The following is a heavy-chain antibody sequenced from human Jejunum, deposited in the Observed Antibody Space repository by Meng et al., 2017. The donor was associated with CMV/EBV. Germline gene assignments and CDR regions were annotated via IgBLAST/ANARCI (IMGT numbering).Heavy chain of an antibody. V-gene: IGHV4-4*01. CDR2: IFHSGAS. J-gene: IGHJ4*02. CDR1: GGALIGTNW. CDR3: ADPPAGL. Sequence: LSLTCVVSGGALIGTNWWNWVRQPPGGGLEWIGEIFHSGASNYNPSLKSRATISIDNSKNQFSLRLTSVTVADTAVYFCADPPAGLWGQGVLVTVSS. D-gene: IGHD3-16*01.